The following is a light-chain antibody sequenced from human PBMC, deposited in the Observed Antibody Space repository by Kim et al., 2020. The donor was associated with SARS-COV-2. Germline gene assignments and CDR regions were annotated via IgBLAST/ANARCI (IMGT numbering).Light chain of an antibody. CDR1: QDIDNF. Sequence: DIQMTQSPSSLSASVGDRVTITCRASQDIDNFVAWYQQKPGRAPKLVVFGAIHLVRGVPSRLNGSASGADYTLTISSLVPEDFSTFYCQQYFRTPHTFGQGTKLEI. J-gene: IGKJ2*01. CDR3: QQYFRTPHT. CDR2: GAI. V-gene: IGKV1-NL1*01.